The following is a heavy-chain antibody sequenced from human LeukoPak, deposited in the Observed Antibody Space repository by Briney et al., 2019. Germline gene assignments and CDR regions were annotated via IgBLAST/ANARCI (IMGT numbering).Heavy chain of an antibody. J-gene: IGHJ4*02. D-gene: IGHD3-3*01. V-gene: IGHV3-23*01. CDR3: ARDRPYDFWPC. Sequence: GGSLRLSCAASGFSFSRYAVSWVRQAPGKGLEWVSTISDSGAITYYADSVKGRFTVSRDNSKNTLYLQMRSLRAEDTAMYYCARDRPYDFWPCWVEGILPTVSS. CDR2: ISDSGAIT. CDR1: GFSFSRYA.